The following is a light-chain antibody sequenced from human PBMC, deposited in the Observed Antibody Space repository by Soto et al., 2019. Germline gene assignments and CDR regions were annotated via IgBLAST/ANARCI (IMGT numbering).Light chain of an antibody. CDR3: CSYAGSYTV. Sequence: QSALTQPRSVSGSPGQSVTISCTGTSSDVGGYNYVSWYQQHPGKAPKLMIYDVSKRPSGVPERFSGSKSGNTASLTISGLQAEDEAYYYFCSYAGSYTVFGGGTKLTVL. CDR1: SSDVGGYNY. CDR2: DVS. V-gene: IGLV2-11*01. J-gene: IGLJ3*02.